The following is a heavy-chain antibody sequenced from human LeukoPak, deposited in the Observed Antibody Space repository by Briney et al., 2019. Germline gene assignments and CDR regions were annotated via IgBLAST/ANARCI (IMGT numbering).Heavy chain of an antibody. CDR1: GGSFSGYY. CDR3: ARDPHGDFTFDY. J-gene: IGHJ4*02. D-gene: IGHD2-21*01. V-gene: IGHV4-34*01. CDR2: INHSGST. Sequence: SETLSLTCAVYGGSFSGYYWSWIRQPPGKGLEWIGEINHSGSTNYNPSLKSRVTISVDTSKNQFSLKLSSVTAADTAVYYCARDPHGDFTFDYWGQGTLVTVSS.